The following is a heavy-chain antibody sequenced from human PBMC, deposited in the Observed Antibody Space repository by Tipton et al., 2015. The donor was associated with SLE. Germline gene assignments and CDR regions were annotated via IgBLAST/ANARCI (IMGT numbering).Heavy chain of an antibody. CDR2: ISSSGTTI. V-gene: IGHV3-11*04. J-gene: IGHJ3*02. CDR1: GFTFRNYY. D-gene: IGHD2-8*01. CDR3: ARDHYHKDGNAVYAFDI. Sequence: VQLVQSGGALVKPGGSLRLSRAASGFTFRNYYMSWIRQAPGKGLEWLSYISSSGTTIFYADSVKGRFTVSRDNTKNSLFLQMNNLRAGDTAVYYCARDHYHKDGNAVYAFDIWGQGTVVTVSS.